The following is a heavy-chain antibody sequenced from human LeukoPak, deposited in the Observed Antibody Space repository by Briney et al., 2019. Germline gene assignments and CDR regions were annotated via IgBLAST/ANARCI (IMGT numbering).Heavy chain of an antibody. J-gene: IGHJ4*02. D-gene: IGHD1-14*01. V-gene: IGHV3-23*01. CDR2: ICGSGVDT. CDR1: GFTFSTNL. CDR3: VTTTWPPRAGYFHR. Sequence: GGSLRLSCAAPGFTFSTNLMTWVREAPGEGLERVSAICGSGVDTYYADSVKDRFTISRDNSRSTLSLQMNSLRSEDAALYYCVTTTWPPRAGYFHRWGQGTLVTGSS.